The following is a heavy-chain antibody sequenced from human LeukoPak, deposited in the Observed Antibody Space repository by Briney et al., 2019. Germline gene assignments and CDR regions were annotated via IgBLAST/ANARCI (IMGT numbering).Heavy chain of an antibody. CDR1: GTSITSYY. V-gene: IGHV4-59*08. J-gene: IGHJ4*02. CDR3: AKWASDNRAFDL. Sequence: SETLSLTCTVSGTSITSYYWNWIRQAPGQRPEWIGYGHYSGNTKYNPPLKSRVTISVDTSKNQFSLRLSSVTAADTAVYFCAKWASDNRAFDLWGQGTLVTVSS. CDR2: GHYSGNT. D-gene: IGHD2-8*01.